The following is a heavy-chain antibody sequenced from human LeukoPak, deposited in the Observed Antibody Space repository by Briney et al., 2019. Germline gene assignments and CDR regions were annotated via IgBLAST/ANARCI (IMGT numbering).Heavy chain of an antibody. Sequence: SETLSLTCTVSGGSISSYYWSWIRQPPGKGLEWIGYIYYSGGTNYNPSLKSRVTISVDTSKNQFSLKLSSVTAADTAVYYCARDANWSGYYYYGMDVWGQGTTVTVSS. J-gene: IGHJ6*02. CDR2: IYYSGGT. V-gene: IGHV4-59*01. D-gene: IGHD3-3*01. CDR3: ARDANWSGYYYYGMDV. CDR1: GGSISSYY.